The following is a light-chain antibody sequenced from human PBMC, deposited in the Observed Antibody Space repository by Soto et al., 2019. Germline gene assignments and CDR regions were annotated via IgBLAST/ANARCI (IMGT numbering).Light chain of an antibody. V-gene: IGKV3-15*01. J-gene: IGKJ5*01. CDR1: QSISDN. Sequence: EIVMTQSPATLSVSPGERVTLSCRASQSISDNLAWYQQKPGQVPRLLVYGASSRATGIPARFIGGGSGTEFTLTITYLQSEDTAVYYCQQYHKWPPVTFGQGTRLEI. CDR2: GAS. CDR3: QQYHKWPPVT.